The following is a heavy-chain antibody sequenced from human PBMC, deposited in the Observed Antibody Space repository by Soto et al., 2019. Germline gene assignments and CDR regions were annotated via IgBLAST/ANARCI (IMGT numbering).Heavy chain of an antibody. CDR3: ARSPMSGSYSSPFDY. Sequence: GESLKISCKGSGYSFTSYWIGWVRQMPGKGLEWMGIIYPGDSDTRYSPSFQGQVTISADKSISTAYLQWSSLKASDTAMYYCARSPMSGSYSSPFDYWGQGTLVTVSS. D-gene: IGHD1-26*01. CDR1: GYSFTSYW. J-gene: IGHJ4*02. CDR2: IYPGDSDT. V-gene: IGHV5-51*01.